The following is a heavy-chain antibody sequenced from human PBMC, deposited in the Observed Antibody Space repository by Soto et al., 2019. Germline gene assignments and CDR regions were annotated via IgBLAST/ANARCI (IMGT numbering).Heavy chain of an antibody. D-gene: IGHD2-15*01. CDR2: ISYSGST. CDR1: GGSMSSYY. J-gene: IGHJ4*02. Sequence: SETLSLTCTVSGGSMSSYYWTWLRQSPGRGLEWIGYISYSGSTYYNPSLKSRVTISADTSKNQFSLRMNSMIAADTAVYYCARADPDASVGYWGQGTLVTV. V-gene: IGHV4-59*01. CDR3: ARADPDASVGY.